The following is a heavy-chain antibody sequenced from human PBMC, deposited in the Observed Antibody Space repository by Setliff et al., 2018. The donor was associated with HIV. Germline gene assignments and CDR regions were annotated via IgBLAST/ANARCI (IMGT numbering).Heavy chain of an antibody. CDR2: IHTSGNT. V-gene: IGHV4-61*02. D-gene: IGHD6-25*01. J-gene: IGHJ5*02. CDR3: ARGRTQRPNYNYFDP. Sequence: PSETLSLTCTVSGGSISSGDYYWTWIRQPAGKGLQWIGRIHTSGNTNYNPSLKSRVTISVDTSKSQFSLKLSSLTAADTAVYYCARGRTQRPNYNYFDPWGLGTLVTVSS. CDR1: GGSISSGDYY.